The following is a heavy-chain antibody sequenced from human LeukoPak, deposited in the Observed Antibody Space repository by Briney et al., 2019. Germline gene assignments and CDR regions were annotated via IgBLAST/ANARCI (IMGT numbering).Heavy chain of an antibody. CDR1: GFIFSSYG. D-gene: IGHD2-2*01. CDR3: AHGAMYQLDY. CDR2: IRYDGSKK. J-gene: IGHJ4*02. Sequence: GGSLRPSCAASGFIFSSYGMHWVRQAPGKGLEWVAFIRYDGSKKYYADSVKGRFTISGDNSRNTLFLQMNSLRAEDTAVYYCAHGAMYQLDYWGQGTLVTVSS. V-gene: IGHV3-30*02.